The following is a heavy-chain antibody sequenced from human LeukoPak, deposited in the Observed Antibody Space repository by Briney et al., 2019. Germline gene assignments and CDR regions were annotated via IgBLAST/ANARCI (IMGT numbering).Heavy chain of an antibody. D-gene: IGHD2-21*01. CDR1: GFNFSDSR. CDR2: INRDGTEK. V-gene: IGHV3-7*04. CDR3: VRGDWYFES. Sequence: PGGSLRLSCATSGFNFSDSRMTWVRQAPGKGLQWVANINRDGTEKHFLDSVEGRFTISRDNAKKSPYLQMSSLRPQDTALYFCVRGDWYFESWGQGTLVTVSS. J-gene: IGHJ4*02.